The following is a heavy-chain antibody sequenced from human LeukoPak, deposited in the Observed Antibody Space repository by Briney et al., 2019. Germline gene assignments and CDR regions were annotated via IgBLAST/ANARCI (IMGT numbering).Heavy chain of an antibody. D-gene: IGHD3-22*01. CDR1: EFTVSSNY. J-gene: IGHJ4*02. CDR2: ISSGGNT. CDR3: ARGDSSGYAFDY. V-gene: IGHV3-53*01. Sequence: GGSLRLSCAASEFTVSSNYMTWVRQAPGKRLEWVSIISSGGNTYYADSVKGRFAISRDISKHTLYLQMNSLRAEDTAVYYCARGDSSGYAFDYWGQGTLVTVSS.